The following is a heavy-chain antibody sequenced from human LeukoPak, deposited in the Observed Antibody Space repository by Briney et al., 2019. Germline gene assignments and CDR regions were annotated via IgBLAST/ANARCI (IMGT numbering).Heavy chain of an antibody. CDR2: INPADGYT. D-gene: IGHD6-19*01. CDR3: ARPHDTGVGASGSGWSYFDF. V-gene: IGHV5-51*01. CDR1: GYRFTNYW. Sequence: GESLKISCKASGYRFTNYWIDWVRQMPGKGLEWMGIINPADGYTRYSPSFQGQVTISADTSIFTAYLQWSSLKASDTAIYYCARPHDTGVGASGSGWSYFDFWGQGTLITVSS. J-gene: IGHJ4*02.